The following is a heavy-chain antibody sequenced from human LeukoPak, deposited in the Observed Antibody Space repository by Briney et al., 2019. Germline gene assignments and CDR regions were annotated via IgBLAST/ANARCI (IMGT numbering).Heavy chain of an antibody. J-gene: IGHJ4*02. Sequence: PSETLSLTCTVSGGSISSSGYYWGWIRQPPGKGLEWIGSISSGGSTHYTPSLKSRVTISVEKSKNQFSLKLRSVTAADTAVYYCARRSYDGSGYYYVDYWGQGTLVTVSS. CDR1: GGSISSSGYY. CDR3: ARRSYDGSGYYYVDY. CDR2: ISSGGST. D-gene: IGHD3-22*01. V-gene: IGHV4-39*01.